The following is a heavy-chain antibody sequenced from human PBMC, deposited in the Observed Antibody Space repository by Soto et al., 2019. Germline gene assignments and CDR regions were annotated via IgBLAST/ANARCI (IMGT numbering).Heavy chain of an antibody. V-gene: IGHV3-74*01. J-gene: IGHJ4*02. D-gene: IGHD3-22*01. Sequence: GGSLRLSCAASGFTFSSHWMHWVRQVPGKGLVWVSRINSEGTGTIYADSVKGRFTISRDNAKNTLYLQMNSLRAEDTAVYYCVRDYDSSGYNSDYWGQGTPVTVSS. CDR3: VRDYDSSGYNSDY. CDR2: INSEGTGT. CDR1: GFTFSSHW.